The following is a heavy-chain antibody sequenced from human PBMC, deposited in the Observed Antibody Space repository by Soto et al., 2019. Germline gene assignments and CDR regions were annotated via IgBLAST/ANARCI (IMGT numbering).Heavy chain of an antibody. CDR2: MRPNTGHS. Sequence: ASVKVSCKASGYTFTDFDINWVRQTTEQGLEWMGWMRPNTGHSGLAQKFQGRLTLTRDTSINTAYMELSSLRSEDTAIYYCARGINAGVDYWGQGTQVTVSS. D-gene: IGHD1-26*01. V-gene: IGHV1-8*02. CDR3: ARGINAGVDY. CDR1: GYTFTDFD. J-gene: IGHJ4*02.